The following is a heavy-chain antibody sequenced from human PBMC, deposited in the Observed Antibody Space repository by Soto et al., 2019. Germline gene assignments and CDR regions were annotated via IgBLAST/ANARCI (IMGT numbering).Heavy chain of an antibody. Sequence: ASVKVSCKASGGTFSSCAISWVRQAPGQGLEWMGGIIPIFGTANYAQKFQGRVTITADESTSTAYMELSSLRSEDTAVYYCARDLSGEGYFDYWGQGTLVTVSS. V-gene: IGHV1-69*13. D-gene: IGHD2-15*01. CDR2: IIPIFGTA. CDR1: GGTFSSCA. J-gene: IGHJ4*02. CDR3: ARDLSGEGYFDY.